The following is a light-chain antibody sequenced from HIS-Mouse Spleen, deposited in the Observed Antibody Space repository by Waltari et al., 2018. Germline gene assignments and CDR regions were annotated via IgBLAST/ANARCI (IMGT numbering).Light chain of an antibody. CDR1: SSTIASNY. CDR2: RNN. CDR3: AAWDDSLSRV. Sequence: QSVLTQPPSASGTPGQRVTISCSGSSSTIASNYVHWYQQLPGTAPKLLIYRNNQRPSGVPDRFSGSKSGTSASLAISGLRSEDEADYYCAAWDDSLSRVFGGGTKLTVL. J-gene: IGLJ3*02. V-gene: IGLV1-47*01.